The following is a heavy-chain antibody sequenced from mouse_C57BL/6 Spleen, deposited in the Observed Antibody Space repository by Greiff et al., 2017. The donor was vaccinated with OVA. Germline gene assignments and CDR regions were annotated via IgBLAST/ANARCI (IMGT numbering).Heavy chain of an antibody. Sequence: QVQLQQSGPELVKPGASVKISCKASGYAFSSSWMNWVKQRPGKGLEWIGRIYPGDGDTNYNGKFKGKATLTADKSSSTAYMQLSSLTSEDSAVYFCARWGDGPAYYFDDWGKGTTRTVSS. CDR1: GYAFSSSW. J-gene: IGHJ2*01. D-gene: IGHD2-3*01. CDR2: IYPGDGDT. V-gene: IGHV1-82*01. CDR3: ARWGDGPAYYFDD.